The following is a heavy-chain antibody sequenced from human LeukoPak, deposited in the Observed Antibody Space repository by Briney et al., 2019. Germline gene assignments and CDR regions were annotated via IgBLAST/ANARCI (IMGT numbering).Heavy chain of an antibody. CDR1: GFTFSSYW. V-gene: IGHV3-74*01. Sequence: GGSLRLSCAASGFTFSSYWMHWVRQAPGKGLVWVSRINSDGSSTSYADSVKGRFTISRDNAKNTLYLQMNSLRAEDTAVYYCAREFKGYYYGSGSYDYFDYWGQGTLVTVSS. D-gene: IGHD3-10*01. CDR3: AREFKGYYYGSGSYDYFDY. J-gene: IGHJ4*02. CDR2: INSDGSST.